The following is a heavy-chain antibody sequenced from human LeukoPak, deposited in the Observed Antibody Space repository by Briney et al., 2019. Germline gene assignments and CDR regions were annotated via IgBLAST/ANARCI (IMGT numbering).Heavy chain of an antibody. D-gene: IGHD3-22*01. V-gene: IGHV1-2*02. CDR3: ARDTTYYYDSSGYPYDAFDI. CDR2: INPNSGGT. CDR1: GYTFTGYY. Sequence: ASVKVSCMASGYTFTGYYMHWVRQAPGQGLEWMGWINPNSGGTNYAQKFQGRVTMTRDTSISTAYMELSRLRSDDTAVYYCARDTTYYYDSSGYPYDAFDIWGQGTMVTVSS. J-gene: IGHJ3*02.